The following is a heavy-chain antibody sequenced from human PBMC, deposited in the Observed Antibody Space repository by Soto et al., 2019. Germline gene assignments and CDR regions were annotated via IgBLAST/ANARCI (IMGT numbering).Heavy chain of an antibody. Sequence: ASVKVSCKASGFTFTNYGISWVRQAPGQGLEWMGWISAYKGDTNYAQKFQGRVTMTTDTSTSTAYLELRSLRSDDMAVYFCASRSAQLPYYFDYWGQGTQVTVSS. V-gene: IGHV1-18*03. CDR1: GFTFTNYG. D-gene: IGHD6-6*01. CDR3: ASRSAQLPYYFDY. CDR2: ISAYKGDT. J-gene: IGHJ4*02.